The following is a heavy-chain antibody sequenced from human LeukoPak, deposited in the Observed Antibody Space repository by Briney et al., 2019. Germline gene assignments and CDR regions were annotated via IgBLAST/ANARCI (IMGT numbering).Heavy chain of an antibody. Sequence: ASVKVSCKASGYTFTGYYMHWVRQAPRQGLEWMGWINPNSGGTNYAQKFQGRVTMTTDTSTSTAYMELRSLRSDDTAVYYCARDVSLVAFDYWGQGTLVTVSS. CDR1: GYTFTGYY. CDR2: INPNSGGT. V-gene: IGHV1-2*02. CDR3: ARDVSLVAFDY. J-gene: IGHJ4*02. D-gene: IGHD6-13*01.